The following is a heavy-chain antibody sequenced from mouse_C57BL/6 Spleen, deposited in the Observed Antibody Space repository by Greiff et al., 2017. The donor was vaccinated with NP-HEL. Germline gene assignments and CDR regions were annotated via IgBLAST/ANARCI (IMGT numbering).Heavy chain of an antibody. CDR3: ARPIDYDGDWYFDV. CDR1: GYTFTRYW. D-gene: IGHD2-4*01. J-gene: IGHJ1*03. V-gene: IGHV1-55*01. CDR2: IYPGSGST. Sequence: VQLQQPGAELVKPGASVKMSCKASGYTFTRYWITWVKQRPGQGLEWIGDIYPGSGSTNYNEKFKSKAPLTVDTSSSTAYMQFRSPTSEDSAVYYCARPIDYDGDWYFDVWGTGTTVTVSS.